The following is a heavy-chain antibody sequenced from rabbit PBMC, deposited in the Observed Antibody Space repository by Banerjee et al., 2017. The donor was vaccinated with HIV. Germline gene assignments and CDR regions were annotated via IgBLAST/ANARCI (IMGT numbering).Heavy chain of an antibody. CDR3: ARDLAGVIGWNFGL. CDR2: IYTGSSGST. CDR1: GFSLSNNYV. Sequence: QEQLEESGGDLVKPGASLTLTCTASGFSLSNNYVMCWVRQAPGKGLEWIACIYTGSSGSTYYASWAKGRFTISKTSSTTVTLQMTSLTAADTATYFCARDLAGVIGWNFGLWGPGTLVTVS. D-gene: IGHD4-1*01. V-gene: IGHV1S45*01. J-gene: IGHJ4*01.